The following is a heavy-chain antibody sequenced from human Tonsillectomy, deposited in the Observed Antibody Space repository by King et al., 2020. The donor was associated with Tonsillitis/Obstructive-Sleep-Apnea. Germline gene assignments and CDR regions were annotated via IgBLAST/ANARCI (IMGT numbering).Heavy chain of an antibody. Sequence: VQLVESGGGVVQPGRSLRLSCAASGFTFSRYAMHWVRQAPGKGLEGVAVISFGGSNKYYADSVKGRFPIPRDNSKNTTYPQMNSLRGEDTAVYLCAKELEEGGQGLTTDWFDPWGQGTLVTVSS. CDR3: AKELEEGGQGLTTDWFDP. D-gene: IGHD4-11*01. CDR1: GFTFSRYA. CDR2: ISFGGSNK. J-gene: IGHJ5*02. V-gene: IGHV3-30*18.